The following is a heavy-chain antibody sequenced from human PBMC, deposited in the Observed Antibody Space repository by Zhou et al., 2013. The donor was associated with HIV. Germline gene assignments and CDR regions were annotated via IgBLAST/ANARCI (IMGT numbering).Heavy chain of an antibody. CDR3: ARMYGDYVQRIFYYFGLDV. CDR1: GFTFSTSA. Sequence: QVQLEQSGAEVKKPGASLRVSCQASGFTFSTSAFSWVRQAPGQGLEWMGWISASTGDTNFAQNFQGRVTMTTDASTSTAYMELTSLTSDDTAMYYCARMYGDYVQRIFYYFGLDVWGQGTTVTVSS. CDR2: ISASTGDT. J-gene: IGHJ6*02. V-gene: IGHV1-18*01. D-gene: IGHD4-17*01.